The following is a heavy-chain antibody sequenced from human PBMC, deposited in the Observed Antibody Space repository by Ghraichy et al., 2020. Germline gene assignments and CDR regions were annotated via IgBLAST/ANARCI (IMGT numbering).Heavy chain of an antibody. CDR1: GGSFSGYY. Sequence: SETLSLTCAVYGGSFSGYYWSWIRQPPGKGLEWIGEINHSGSTNYNPSLKSRVTISVDTSKNQFSLKLSSVTAADTAVYYCARGIYCSSSSCHGVDYWGQGTLVTVPS. CDR2: INHSGST. D-gene: IGHD2-2*01. CDR3: ARGIYCSSSSCHGVDY. V-gene: IGHV4-34*01. J-gene: IGHJ4*02.